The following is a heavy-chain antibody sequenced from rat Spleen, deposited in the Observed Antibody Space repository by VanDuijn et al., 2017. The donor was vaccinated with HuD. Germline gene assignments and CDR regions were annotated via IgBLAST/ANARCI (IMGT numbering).Heavy chain of an antibody. D-gene: IGHD1-4*01. CDR2: ITNTGGSI. CDR3: TRGDYPGITNAY. V-gene: IGHV5-31*01. J-gene: IGHJ3*01. CDR1: GFTSNNYW. Sequence: EVQLVESGGGLVQPGRSLKLSCVASGFTSNNYWMSWIRQAPGKGLEWVASITNTGGSIYYPDSVKGRFTISRDNAQNTLYLQMNSLRSEDTATDYCTRGDYPGITNAYWGQGTLVTVSS.